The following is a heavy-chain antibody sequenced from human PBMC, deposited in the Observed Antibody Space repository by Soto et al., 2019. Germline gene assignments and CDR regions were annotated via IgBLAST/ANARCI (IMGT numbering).Heavy chain of an antibody. J-gene: IGHJ6*02. CDR2: IYNSGST. CDR3: ASDREDVLGAAASPSYYYGMDV. Sequence: QVQLQESGPGLVKPSQTMSLTCTVSGGSISSGNYYWTWIRQHPGKGLEWIGYIYNSGSTYYNPCLTGRVSISLDSSKNQFSLRLSSGTAAGTAVYYCASDREDVLGAAASPSYYYGMDVGGRGATVTVSS. D-gene: IGHD6-25*01. CDR1: GGSISSGNYY. V-gene: IGHV4-31*03.